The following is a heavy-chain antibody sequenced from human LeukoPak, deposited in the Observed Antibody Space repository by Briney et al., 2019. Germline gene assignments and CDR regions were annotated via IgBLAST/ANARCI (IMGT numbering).Heavy chain of an antibody. CDR2: ISYSGGST. Sequence: GGSLRLSCAASGFTFSSYAMSWARQAPGKGLEWVSAISYSGGSTYYADSVKGRFTISRDNSKNTLYLQMNSLRAEDTAVYYCAKADYCSSFSCYYYYYGMDVWGQGTTVTVSS. J-gene: IGHJ6*02. CDR3: AKADYCSSFSCYYYYYGMDV. CDR1: GFTFSSYA. D-gene: IGHD2-2*01. V-gene: IGHV3-23*01.